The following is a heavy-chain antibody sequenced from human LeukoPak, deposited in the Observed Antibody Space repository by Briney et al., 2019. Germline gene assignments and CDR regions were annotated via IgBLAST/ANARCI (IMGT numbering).Heavy chain of an antibody. V-gene: IGHV4-31*03. CDR2: IYYTGST. D-gene: IGHD3-22*01. CDR3: ARVPNYYDSSGYYD. J-gene: IGHJ4*02. Sequence: SETLSLTCTVSGGSISSGGYFWTWIRQHPGKGLEWIGHIYYTGSTYYNPSLKGRVTISVDTSKNQFSLKLSSVTAADTAVYYCARVPNYYDSSGYYDWGQGTLVTVSS. CDR1: GGSISSGGYF.